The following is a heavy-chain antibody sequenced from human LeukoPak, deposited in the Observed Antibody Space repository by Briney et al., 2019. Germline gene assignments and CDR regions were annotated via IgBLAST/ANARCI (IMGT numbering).Heavy chain of an antibody. D-gene: IGHD5-18*01. V-gene: IGHV3-23*01. CDR2: ISGGGGGT. Sequence: PGGSLRLSCAASGFTFSSYAMTWVRQAPGKGLEWVSAISGGGGGTCYADSVRGRFTISRDNSKSTLFLQMNSLRAEDTAVYYCARSPPGYTDYWGQGTLVTVSS. CDR3: ARSPPGYTDY. J-gene: IGHJ4*02. CDR1: GFTFSSYA.